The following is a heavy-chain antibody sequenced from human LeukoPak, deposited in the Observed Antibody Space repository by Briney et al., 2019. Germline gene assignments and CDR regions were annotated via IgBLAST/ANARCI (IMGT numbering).Heavy chain of an antibody. CDR2: IYYSGST. D-gene: IGHD5-24*01. V-gene: IGHV4-38-2*01. CDR3: ARVGDGYNS. J-gene: IGHJ4*02. Sequence: SETLSLTCAVSGYSISSGYYWGWIRQPPGKGLEWIGYIYYSGSTNYNPSLKSRVTISVDTSKNQFSLKLSSVTAADTAVYYCARVGDGYNSWGQGTLVTVSS. CDR1: GYSISSGYY.